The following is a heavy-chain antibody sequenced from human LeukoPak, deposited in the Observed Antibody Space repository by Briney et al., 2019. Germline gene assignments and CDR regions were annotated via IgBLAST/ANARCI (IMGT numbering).Heavy chain of an antibody. J-gene: IGHJ5*02. CDR3: ARDGNGIVVVPAAIGWFDP. CDR1: GYTFTSYY. D-gene: IGHD2-2*02. CDR2: INPSGGST. Sequence: ASVKVSCKASGYTFTSYYMHWVRQAPGQGLEWMGIINPSGGSTSYAQKFQGRVTITRDTSASTAYMELSSLRSEDTAVYYCARDGNGIVVVPAAIGWFDPWGQGTLVTVSS. V-gene: IGHV1-46*01.